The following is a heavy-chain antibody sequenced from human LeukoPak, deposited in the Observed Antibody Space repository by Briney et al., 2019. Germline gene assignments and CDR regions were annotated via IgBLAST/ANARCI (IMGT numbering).Heavy chain of an antibody. Sequence: SETLSLTCTVSGGSISSSSYYWGWIRQPPGKGLEWIGSIYYSGSTYYNPSLKSRVTISVDTSKNQFSLKLSSVTAADTAVYYCARDRSVWIQLWRHDAFDIWGQGTMVTVSS. CDR2: IYYSGST. CDR1: GGSISSSSYY. V-gene: IGHV4-39*07. J-gene: IGHJ3*02. D-gene: IGHD5-18*01. CDR3: ARDRSVWIQLWRHDAFDI.